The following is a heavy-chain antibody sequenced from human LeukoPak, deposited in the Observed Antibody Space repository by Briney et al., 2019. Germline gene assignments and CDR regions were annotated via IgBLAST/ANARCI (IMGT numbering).Heavy chain of an antibody. CDR3: AKTRSSSSHYFHFMDV. D-gene: IGHD6-6*01. CDR2: LSGTRDSRGA. Sequence: GGSLRLSCAASGFTFSRSAMTWVRQAPGKGLEWVASLSGTRDSRGAIYADSVKGRFTISRDDSKSTLFLRMNRLTAADTAIYYCAKTRSSSSHYFHFMDVWAKGVTVTVSS. V-gene: IGHV3-23*01. J-gene: IGHJ6*03. CDR1: GFTFSRSA.